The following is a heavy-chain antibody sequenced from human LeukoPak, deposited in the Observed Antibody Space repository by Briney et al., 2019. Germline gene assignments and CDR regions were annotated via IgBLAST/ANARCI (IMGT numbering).Heavy chain of an antibody. J-gene: IGHJ6*02. CDR3: AREGSSSWYQIYYYYGMDV. Sequence: GAXXXXSCKAAGYTFTSYGINWVGQAPGQGLEWMGWISAYNGNTNYAQKLQGRVTMTTDTSTSTAYMELRSLRSDDTAVYYCAREGSSSWYQIYYYYGMDVWGQGTTXXVXS. CDR2: ISAYNGNT. D-gene: IGHD6-13*01. V-gene: IGHV1-18*01. CDR1: GYTFTSYG.